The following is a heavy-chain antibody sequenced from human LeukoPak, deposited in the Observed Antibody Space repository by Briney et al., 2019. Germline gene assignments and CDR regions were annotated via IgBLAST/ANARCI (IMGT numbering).Heavy chain of an antibody. V-gene: IGHV3-21*01. CDR2: ISSSSSSYI. J-gene: IGHJ6*03. CDR1: GFTFSSYS. D-gene: IGHD3-10*01. Sequence: PGGSLRLSCAASGFTFSSYSMNWVRQAPGKGLEWVSSISSSSSSYIYYADSVKGRFTISRDNAKNSLYLQMNSLRAEDTAVYYCARRRGGVRGTYYYYYMDVWGKGTTVTVSS. CDR3: ARRRGGVRGTYYYYYMDV.